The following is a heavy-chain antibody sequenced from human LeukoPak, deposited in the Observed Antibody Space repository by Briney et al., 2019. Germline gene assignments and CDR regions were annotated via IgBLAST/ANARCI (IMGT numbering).Heavy chain of an antibody. D-gene: IGHD3-22*01. V-gene: IGHV3-30*02. CDR1: GFSLSEYG. CDR2: IRYHDRE. Sequence: GGSLRLSCEVSGFSLSEYGIHWVRQAPGKGLEWLSFIRYHDREYYADSVKGRFAISRDNSKNTLFLQMHSLRSEDTAVYYCAKDPVNHCASSVCYGLQSWGQGTLVIVSS. CDR3: AKDPVNHCASSVCYGLQS. J-gene: IGHJ5*02.